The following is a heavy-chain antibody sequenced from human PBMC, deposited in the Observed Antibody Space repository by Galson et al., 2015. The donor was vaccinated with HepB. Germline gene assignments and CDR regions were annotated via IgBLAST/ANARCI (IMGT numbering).Heavy chain of an antibody. V-gene: IGHV3-30-3*01. D-gene: IGHD6-6*01. CDR3: ARDLSRSGEWPAVTSSIAAPAGY. CDR2: ISYDGSNK. Sequence: SLRLSCAASGFTFSSYAMHWVRQAPGKGLEWVAVISYDGSNKYYADSVKGRFTISRDNSKNTLYLQMNSLRAEDTAVYYCARDLSRSGEWPAVTSSIAAPAGYWGQGTLVTVSS. CDR1: GFTFSSYA. J-gene: IGHJ4*02.